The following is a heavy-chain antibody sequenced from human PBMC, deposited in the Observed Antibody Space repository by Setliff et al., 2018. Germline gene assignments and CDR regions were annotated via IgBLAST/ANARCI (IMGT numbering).Heavy chain of an antibody. CDR2: VDHSGNT. Sequence: PSETLSLTCTLSGDSISRSTYYWGWIRQSPGKGLVWIGTVDHSGNTFYNPSLKGRVAISVDTSKNRFSLKLTSVSAADTAVYYCARRDSTGYYGYSFDFWGQGTLVTVSS. J-gene: IGHJ4*02. D-gene: IGHD3-22*01. CDR3: ARRDSTGYYGYSFDF. V-gene: IGHV4-39*02. CDR1: GDSISRSTYY.